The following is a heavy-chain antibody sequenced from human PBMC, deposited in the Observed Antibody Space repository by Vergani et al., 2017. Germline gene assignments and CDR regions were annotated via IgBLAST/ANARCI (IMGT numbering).Heavy chain of an antibody. J-gene: IGHJ3*02. CDR1: GGPISSGGYY. CDR2: SYYSGST. V-gene: IGHV4-31*03. Sequence: QLQLQESGPGLVKPSETLSLTCTVSGGPISSGGYYWSWIRQHPGRGLEWIGYSYYSGSTYYNPSLKSRVTISVDTSKNQVSLKLSSVTAADTAVYYCARDFGLAGIDAFDIWGQGTMVTVSS. D-gene: IGHD3-10*01. CDR3: ARDFGLAGIDAFDI.